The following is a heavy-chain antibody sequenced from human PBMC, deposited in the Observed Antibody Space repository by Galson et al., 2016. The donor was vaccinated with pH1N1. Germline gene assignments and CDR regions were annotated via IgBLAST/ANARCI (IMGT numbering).Heavy chain of an antibody. CDR1: GGSSTGGGSS. D-gene: IGHD3/OR15-3a*01. Sequence: TLSLTCAVSGGSSTGGGSSWNWIRQPQGKGLEWLGYVDYTGNTYYNPSLKSRVTILGDRSKNQFSLKLSSVTAADTAVYYCARGSSQRGILGPPYAMDVWGQGTTVTVSS. CDR2: VDYTGNT. CDR3: ARGSSQRGILGPPYAMDV. J-gene: IGHJ6*02. V-gene: IGHV4-30-2*01.